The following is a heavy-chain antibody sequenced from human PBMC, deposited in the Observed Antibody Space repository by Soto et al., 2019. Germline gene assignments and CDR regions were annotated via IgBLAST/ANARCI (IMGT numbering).Heavy chain of an antibody. CDR3: ARVGDSSGLSGSYYFDY. D-gene: IGHD6-19*01. J-gene: IGHJ4*02. V-gene: IGHV3-30-3*01. CDR2: ISYDGSNK. CDR1: GFTFSSYA. Sequence: GGSLRLSCAASGFTFSSYAMHWVRQAPGKGLEWVAVISYDGSNKYYADSVKGRFTISRDNSKNTLYLQMNSLRAEDTAVYYCARVGDSSGLSGSYYFDYWGQGTLVTVSS.